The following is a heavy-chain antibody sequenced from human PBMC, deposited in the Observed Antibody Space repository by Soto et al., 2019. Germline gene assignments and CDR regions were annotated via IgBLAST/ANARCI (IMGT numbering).Heavy chain of an antibody. J-gene: IGHJ4*02. CDR2: IWYAGSNK. D-gene: IGHD2-15*01. V-gene: IGHV3-33*01. CDR1: GFTFSSYG. CDR3: ASRIFAY. Sequence: QVQLVESGGGVVQPGRSLRLSCAASGFTFSSYGMHWVRQAPGKGLEWVAVIWYAGSNKYYADSVKGRFTISRDNSKNTPYLQMNSLRAEDPAVYYCASRIFAYWGQGTLVTVSS.